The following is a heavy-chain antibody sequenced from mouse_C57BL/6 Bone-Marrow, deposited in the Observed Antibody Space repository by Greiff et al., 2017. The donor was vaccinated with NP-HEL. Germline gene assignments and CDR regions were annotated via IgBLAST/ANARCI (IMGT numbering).Heavy chain of an antibody. D-gene: IGHD2-5*01. CDR1: GFSLTSYG. Sequence: QVQLQQSGPGLVQPSQSLSITCTVSGFSLTSYGVHWVRQSPGKGLEWLGVIWSGGSTDYNAAFISRLSISKDNSKSQVFFKMNSLQADDTAIYYCARSPHYYSNYVGFAYWGQGTLVTVSA. CDR3: ARSPHYYSNYVGFAY. J-gene: IGHJ3*01. CDR2: IWSGGST. V-gene: IGHV2-2*01.